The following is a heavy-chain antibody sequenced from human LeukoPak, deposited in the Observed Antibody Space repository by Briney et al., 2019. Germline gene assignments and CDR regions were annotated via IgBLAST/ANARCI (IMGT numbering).Heavy chain of an antibody. CDR1: GFTFSSYS. Sequence: GGSLRLSCAASGFTFSSYSMNWVRQAPGKGLEWVSYISSSSSTIYYADSVKGRFTISRDNAKNSLYLQMNSLRAEDTAVYYCARSLGSYYYHYYMDVWGKGTTVTVSS. CDR3: ARSLGSYYYHYYMDV. V-gene: IGHV3-48*01. CDR2: ISSSSSTI. J-gene: IGHJ6*03. D-gene: IGHD7-27*01.